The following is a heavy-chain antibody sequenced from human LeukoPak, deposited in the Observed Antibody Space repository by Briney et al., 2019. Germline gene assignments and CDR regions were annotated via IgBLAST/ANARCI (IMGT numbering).Heavy chain of an antibody. CDR2: IYPGDSDT. D-gene: IGHD3-10*01. CDR3: ARSLPGTMLQGYGMDV. Sequence: KPGESLKISCKGSGYSFTTYWNGWVRQMPGKGLELMGIIYPGDSDTRYNPSFQGQVTISADKSISTAYLQWSSLKASDTTIYYCARSLPGTMLQGYGMDVWGQGTTVTVSS. V-gene: IGHV5-51*01. CDR1: GYSFTTYW. J-gene: IGHJ6*02.